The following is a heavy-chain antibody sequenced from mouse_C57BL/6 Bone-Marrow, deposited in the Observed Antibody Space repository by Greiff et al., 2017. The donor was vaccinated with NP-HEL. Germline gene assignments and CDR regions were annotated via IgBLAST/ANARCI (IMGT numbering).Heavy chain of an antibody. V-gene: IGHV1-50*01. J-gene: IGHJ3*01. Sequence: QVQLQQPGAELVKPGASVKLSCKASGYTFTSYWMQWVKQRPGQGLEWIGEIDPSDSYTNYNQKFKGKATLTVDTSSSTAYMQLSSLTSEDSAVYYCARSNPLYYYGSSYVFAYWGQGTLVTVSA. CDR3: ARSNPLYYYGSSYVFAY. CDR1: GYTFTSYW. D-gene: IGHD1-1*01. CDR2: IDPSDSYT.